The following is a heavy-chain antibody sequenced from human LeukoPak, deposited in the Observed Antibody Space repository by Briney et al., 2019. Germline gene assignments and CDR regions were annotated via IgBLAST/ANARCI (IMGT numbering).Heavy chain of an antibody. CDR2: VKQDGTEK. V-gene: IGHV3-7*03. CDR3: APMPPRYSSGIEVVDY. CDR1: GFRFGRDW. D-gene: IGHD6-19*01. J-gene: IGHJ4*02. Sequence: GGSLRLTCVASGFRFGRDWISRVRQAPGKGLEWVACVKQDGTEKNYVVSVWGRFTVSVDNGKNSLYLQMNSLRAEDTAVYYCAPMPPRYSSGIEVVDYWGQGTLVTVSS.